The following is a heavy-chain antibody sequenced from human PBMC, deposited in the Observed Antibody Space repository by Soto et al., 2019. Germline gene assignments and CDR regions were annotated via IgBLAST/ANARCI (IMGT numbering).Heavy chain of an antibody. D-gene: IGHD2-15*01. CDR3: ATVLGYCSGGSCYSVGAPRHYYYYGMEV. Sequence: VASVKVSCKASGFTFTSSAVQWVRQARGQRLEWIGWIVVGSGNTNYAQKFQERVTITRDMSTSTAYMELSSLRSEDTAVYYCATVLGYCSGGSCYSVGAPRHYYYYGMEVWGQGTRVTVAS. CDR1: GFTFTSSA. CDR2: IVVGSGNT. V-gene: IGHV1-58*01. J-gene: IGHJ6*02.